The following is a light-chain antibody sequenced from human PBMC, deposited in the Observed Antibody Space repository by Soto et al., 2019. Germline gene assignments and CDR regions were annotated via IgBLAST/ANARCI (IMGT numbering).Light chain of an antibody. J-gene: IGKJ1*01. V-gene: IGKV1-6*01. CDR3: LQDFDYPRT. CDR2: RAS. Sequence: AIQMTQSASSLSASIGDRVTITCRASQDIRRELGWYQQRPGGVPKLLIYRASNLHSGVPSRFSGSGSGTDFTLTISNLQPEDFATYFCLQDFDYPRTFGQGTKVEI. CDR1: QDIRRE.